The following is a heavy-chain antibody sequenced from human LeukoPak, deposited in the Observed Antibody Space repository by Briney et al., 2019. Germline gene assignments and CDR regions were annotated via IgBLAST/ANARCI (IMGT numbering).Heavy chain of an antibody. CDR2: ISAYNGNT. CDR3: ARVAQWLGHFDY. CDR1: GYTFTGHY. J-gene: IGHJ4*02. D-gene: IGHD6-19*01. Sequence: ASVKVSCKASGYTFTGHYMHWVRQAPGQGLEWMGWISAYNGNTNYAQKLQGRVTMTTDTSTSTAYMELRSLRSDDTAVYYCARVAQWLGHFDYWGQGTLVTVSS. V-gene: IGHV1-18*04.